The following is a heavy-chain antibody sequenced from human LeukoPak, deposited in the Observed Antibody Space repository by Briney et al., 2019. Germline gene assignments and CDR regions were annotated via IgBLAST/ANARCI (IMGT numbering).Heavy chain of an antibody. CDR3: ARHGLGSSWFGFDY. CDR2: IYPGDSDP. Sequence: GASLKISCKGSGYTFTTYWIGWVRQMPGKGLEWVGIIYPGDSDPRYSPSFQGQVTISADKSISTAYLQWSSLKASDSAMYYCARHGLGSSWFGFDYWGQGTLVTVSS. V-gene: IGHV5-51*01. D-gene: IGHD6-13*01. CDR1: GYTFTTYW. J-gene: IGHJ4*02.